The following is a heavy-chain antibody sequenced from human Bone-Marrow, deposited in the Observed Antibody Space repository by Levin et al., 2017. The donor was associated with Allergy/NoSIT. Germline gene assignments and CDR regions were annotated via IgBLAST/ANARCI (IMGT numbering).Heavy chain of an antibody. J-gene: IGHJ3*02. CDR1: GYTFSHYG. V-gene: IGHV1-18*01. D-gene: IGHD2-2*02. CDR3: ARDRERFCTTTSCYTFAFDI. CDR2: ISPYNGNT. Sequence: ASVKVSCKASGYTFSHYGFSWVRQAPGQGLEWVGWISPYNGNTNYAQNFQDRVSMTTDTSTSTASMELRSLRSDDTAMYYCARDRERFCTTTSCYTFAFDIWGQGTMVTVSS.